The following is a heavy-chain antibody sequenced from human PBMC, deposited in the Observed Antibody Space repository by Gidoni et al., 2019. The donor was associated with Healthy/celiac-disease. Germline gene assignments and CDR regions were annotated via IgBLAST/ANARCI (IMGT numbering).Heavy chain of an antibody. J-gene: IGHJ6*02. Sequence: EVQLVQSGAEVKKPGESLKISCKGSGYSFTSYWIGWVRQMPGKGLEWMGIIYPGDSDTRYSPSFQGQVTISADKSISTAYLQWSSLKASDTAMYYCARRLVLRYFDSGMDVWGQGTTVTVSS. CDR3: ARRLVLRYFDSGMDV. D-gene: IGHD3-9*01. CDR2: IYPGDSDT. V-gene: IGHV5-51*01. CDR1: GYSFTSYW.